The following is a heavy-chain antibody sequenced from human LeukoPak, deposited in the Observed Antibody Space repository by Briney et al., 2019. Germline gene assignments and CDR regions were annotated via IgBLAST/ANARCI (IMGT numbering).Heavy chain of an antibody. CDR3: ARAVVGPSGAYFDN. J-gene: IGHJ4*02. D-gene: IGHD6-19*01. CDR2: IDQDESEK. V-gene: IGHV3-7*04. CDR1: GFTFSRYW. Sequence: PGGSLRLSCAASGFTFSRYWMTWLRQAPGKGLERVANIDQDESEKYYADSMRGRFTISRDNARNSLHLQMNSLRVEDAAVYFCARAVVGPSGAYFDNWGQGSLVTVSS.